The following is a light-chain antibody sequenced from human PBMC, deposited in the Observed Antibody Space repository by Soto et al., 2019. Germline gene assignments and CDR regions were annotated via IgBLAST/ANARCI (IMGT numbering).Light chain of an antibody. V-gene: IGKV3-20*01. Sequence: TQSPSSLSLSPGERATLSCRASQSVSSSYLAWYQQKPGQAPRLLIYGASSRATGIPDRFSGSGSGTDFTLTISRLEPEDFAVYYCQQYRTFGQGTKVEIK. CDR1: QSVSSSY. CDR2: GAS. CDR3: QQYRT. J-gene: IGKJ1*01.